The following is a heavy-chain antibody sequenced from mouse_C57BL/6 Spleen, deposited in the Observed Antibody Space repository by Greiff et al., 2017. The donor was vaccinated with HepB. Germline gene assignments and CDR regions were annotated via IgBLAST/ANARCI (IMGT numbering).Heavy chain of an antibody. D-gene: IGHD2-3*01. CDR3: TTIYDSFDY. Sequence: VQLQQSGAELVRPGASVKLSCTASGFNIKDDYMHWVKQRPEQGLEWIGWIDPENGDTEYASKFQGKATITADTSSNTAYLQLSSLTSEDTAVYYCTTIYDSFDYWGQGTTLTVSS. CDR1: GFNIKDDY. CDR2: IDPENGDT. V-gene: IGHV14-4*01. J-gene: IGHJ2*01.